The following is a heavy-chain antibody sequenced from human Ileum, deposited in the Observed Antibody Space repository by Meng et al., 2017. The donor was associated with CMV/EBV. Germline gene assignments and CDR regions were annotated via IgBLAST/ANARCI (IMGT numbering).Heavy chain of an antibody. D-gene: IGHD2-2*01. CDR1: GDSISSSSYY. CDR2: IYYSGST. J-gene: IGHJ3*02. V-gene: IGHV4-39*07. Sequence: GSLRLSCTVSGDSISSSSYYWGWIRQPPGKGLEWIGNIYYSGSTYYNPSLKSRVTILLDTSKNHFSLKLSYVTAADTAVYYCARDPTSSVPFAIWGQGKRV. CDR3: ARDPTSSVPFAI.